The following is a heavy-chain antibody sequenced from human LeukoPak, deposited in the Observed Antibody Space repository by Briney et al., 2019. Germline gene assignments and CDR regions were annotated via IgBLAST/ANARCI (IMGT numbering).Heavy chain of an antibody. J-gene: IGHJ4*02. CDR1: GFTFDDYT. CDR2: ISWDGGST. V-gene: IGHV3-43*01. D-gene: IGHD1-1*01. CDR3: AKDSSNWAFDY. Sequence: PGGSLRLSCAASGFTFDDYTLHWVRQAPGKGLEWVSLISWDGGSTYYADSVKGRFTISRDNSKNSLYLQMNSLRTEDTALYYCAKDSSNWAFDYWGQGTLVTVSS.